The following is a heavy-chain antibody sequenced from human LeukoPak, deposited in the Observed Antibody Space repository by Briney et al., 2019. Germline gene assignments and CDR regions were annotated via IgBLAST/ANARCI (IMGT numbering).Heavy chain of an antibody. CDR1: GFSFSSYV. CDR2: ISGSGGST. CDR3: AKVGGGAFDI. V-gene: IGHV3-23*01. J-gene: IGHJ3*02. Sequence: GGSLRLSCAASGFSFSSYVMSWVRQAPGKGLEWVSAISGSGGSTYYADSVKGRFTISRDNSKNTLYLQMNSLRAEDTAVYYCAKVGGGAFDIWGQGTMVTVSS. D-gene: IGHD3-16*01.